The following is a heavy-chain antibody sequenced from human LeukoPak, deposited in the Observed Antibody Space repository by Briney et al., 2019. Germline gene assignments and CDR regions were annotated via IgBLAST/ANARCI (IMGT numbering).Heavy chain of an antibody. CDR3: ARAYCGGDCYSGWYFDL. V-gene: IGHV3-13*01. J-gene: IGHJ2*01. D-gene: IGHD2-21*02. CDR2: IGIAGDT. Sequence: PGGSLRLSCSASGFTFSSCAMHWVRQATGKGLEWVSAIGIAGDTYYPGSVKGRFTISRENAKNSLNLQMNSLRVGDTAVYYCARAYCGGDCYSGWYFDLWGRGTLVTVSS. CDR1: GFTFSSCA.